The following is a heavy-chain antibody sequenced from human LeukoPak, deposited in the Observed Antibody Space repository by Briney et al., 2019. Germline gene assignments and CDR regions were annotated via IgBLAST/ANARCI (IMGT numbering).Heavy chain of an antibody. V-gene: IGHV4-4*07. D-gene: IGHD6-19*01. J-gene: IGHJ4*02. Sequence: SETLSLTCTVSGGSISSYYWSWIRQPAGKGLEGIGRIYTSGSTNYNPSLKSRVTMSVDTSKNKFSLKLSSVTAADPAVYYCARDLKEVAGTGVWGQGPLVTVSS. CDR2: IYTSGST. CDR1: GGSISSYY. CDR3: ARDLKEVAGTGV.